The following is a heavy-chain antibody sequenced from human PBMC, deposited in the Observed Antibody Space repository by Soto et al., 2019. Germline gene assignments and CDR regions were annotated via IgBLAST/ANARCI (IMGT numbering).Heavy chain of an antibody. D-gene: IGHD3-16*01. V-gene: IGHV2-5*02. CDR1: GFSLSTSGVG. J-gene: IGHJ6*02. CDR2: IYWDDDK. Sequence: QITLKESGPTLVKPTQTLTLTCTFSGFSLSTSGVGVGWIRQPPGKALEWLALIYWDDDKRYSPSLKSRLTITKDTSKNQVVLTMTNMDPVDTATYYCAHGRSWAFRGGYYYGMDVWGQGTTVTVSS. CDR3: AHGRSWAFRGGYYYGMDV.